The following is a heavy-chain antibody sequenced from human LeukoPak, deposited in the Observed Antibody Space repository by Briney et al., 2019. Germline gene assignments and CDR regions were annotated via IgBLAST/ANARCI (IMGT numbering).Heavy chain of an antibody. J-gene: IGHJ3*02. CDR2: IRYDGVNT. D-gene: IGHD5-24*01. V-gene: IGHV3-30*02. CDR3: ARDAPLDGYNAFDI. CDR1: GLNFRSTG. Sequence: GGSLRLSCEVSGLNFRSTGMHWVRQTPGKGPEWLTFIRYDGVNTYYSDSVKGRFTISRDNSKNTLYLQMNSLRAEDTAVYYCARDAPLDGYNAFDIWGQGTMVTVSS.